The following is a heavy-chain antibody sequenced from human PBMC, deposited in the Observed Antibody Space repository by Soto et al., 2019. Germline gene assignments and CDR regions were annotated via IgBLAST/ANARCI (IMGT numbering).Heavy chain of an antibody. V-gene: IGHV3-21*01. Sequence: KPGGSLRLSCAASGFTFSSYSMNWVRQAPGKGLEWVSSISSSSSYIYYADSVKGRFTISRDNAKNSLYLQMNSLRAEDTAVYYCARPNLRYFDWLPDYWGQGTLVTVSS. D-gene: IGHD3-9*01. J-gene: IGHJ4*02. CDR2: ISSSSSYI. CDR3: ARPNLRYFDWLPDY. CDR1: GFTFSSYS.